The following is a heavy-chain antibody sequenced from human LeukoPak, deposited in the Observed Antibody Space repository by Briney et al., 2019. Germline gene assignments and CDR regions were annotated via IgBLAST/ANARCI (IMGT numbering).Heavy chain of an antibody. D-gene: IGHD6-13*01. J-gene: IGHJ6*02. CDR2: SDWDDDK. V-gene: IGHV2-70*11. Sequence: SGPALVKPTQTLTLTCTFSGFPLTTLGMCVNWIRQPPGKALEWLTRSDWDDDKYYSTSLKTRLTISKDTSKNQVVLTMTDMDPLDTATYYCARIRSGYTNYYGMDVWGQGTTVTVSS. CDR1: GFPLTTLGMC. CDR3: ARIRSGYTNYYGMDV.